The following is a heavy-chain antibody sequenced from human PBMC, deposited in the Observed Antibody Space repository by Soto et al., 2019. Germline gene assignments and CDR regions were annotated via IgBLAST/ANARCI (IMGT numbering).Heavy chain of an antibody. CDR1: GGSFSGYY. J-gene: IGHJ4*02. D-gene: IGHD3-22*01. CDR2: INHSGST. Sequence: SETLSLTCAVYGGSFSGYYWSWIRQPPGKGLEWIGEINHSGSTNYNPSLKSRVTISVDTSKNQFSLKLSSVTAADTAVYYCARGSSYYDSRGPIDYWGQGTLVTVSS. V-gene: IGHV4-34*01. CDR3: ARGSSYYDSRGPIDY.